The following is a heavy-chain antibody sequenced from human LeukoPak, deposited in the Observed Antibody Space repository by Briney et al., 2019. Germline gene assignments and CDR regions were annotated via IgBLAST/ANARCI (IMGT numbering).Heavy chain of an antibody. CDR1: GFTFTSYS. CDR2: ISGGGGST. V-gene: IGHV3-23*01. D-gene: IGHD6-19*01. Sequence: GGSLRLSCAASGFTFTSYSMNWVRQAPGKGLEWVSTISGGGGSTYYADSVKGRFTISRDNSKNTLYLQMNSLRAEDTAVYYCAKVGWLVRGPPQKEFDYWGQGTLVTVSS. J-gene: IGHJ4*02. CDR3: AKVGWLVRGPPQKEFDY.